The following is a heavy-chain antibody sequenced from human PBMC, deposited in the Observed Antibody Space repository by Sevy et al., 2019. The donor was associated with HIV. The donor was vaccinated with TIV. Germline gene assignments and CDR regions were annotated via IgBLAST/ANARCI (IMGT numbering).Heavy chain of an antibody. V-gene: IGHV3-13*01. J-gene: IGHJ3*02. CDR3: ARGTRYSGSYYLGDDAFDI. CDR2: IGTAGDT. Sequence: GGSLRLSCAASGFTFSRYDMHWVRQATGKGLEWVSSIGTAGDTYYPGSGKGRFTTSRENAKKSLYLQMNSLRAGDTAVYYCARGTRYSGSYYLGDDAFDIWGQGTMVTVSS. CDR1: GFTFSRYD. D-gene: IGHD1-26*01.